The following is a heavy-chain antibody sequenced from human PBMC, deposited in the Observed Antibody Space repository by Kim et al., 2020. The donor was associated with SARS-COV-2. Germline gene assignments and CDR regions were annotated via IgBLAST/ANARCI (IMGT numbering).Heavy chain of an antibody. CDR2: IYRGGTTT. V-gene: IGHV3-23*03. Sequence: GGSLRLSCAAPGLTISSYAMSWVRQAPGKGLEYVSVIYRGGTTTYYADSVKGRFTISRDNSKNTLFLQMNSLRADDTAVYYCAKGYGAAPDFWGQGTVVTVSS. J-gene: IGHJ4*02. D-gene: IGHD3-10*01. CDR3: AKGYGAAPDF. CDR1: GLTISSYA.